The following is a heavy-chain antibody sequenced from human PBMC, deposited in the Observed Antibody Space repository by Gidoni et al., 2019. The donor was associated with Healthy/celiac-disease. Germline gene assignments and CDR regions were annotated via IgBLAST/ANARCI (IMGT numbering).Heavy chain of an antibody. Sequence: EVQMVESGGGLVHPGWHLRLPYAASGLTFSSYEMNWVRQAPGQGLEWVSYISSSGSTIYYADSVKGRFTISRDNAKNSLYLQRNSLRAEDTAVYYCARDCSSTRLAEYGMDVWGQGTTVTVSS. CDR2: ISSSGSTI. CDR1: GLTFSSYE. J-gene: IGHJ6*02. CDR3: ARDCSSTRLAEYGMDV. D-gene: IGHD2-2*01. V-gene: IGHV3-48*03.